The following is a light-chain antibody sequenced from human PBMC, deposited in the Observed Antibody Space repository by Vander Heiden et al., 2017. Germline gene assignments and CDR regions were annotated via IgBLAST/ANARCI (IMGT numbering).Light chain of an antibody. Sequence: QSVPTQPPSASGTPGQRVTISCSGRTSHIGTTYVRWYQQFPGAAPKLLMYTDNQRPSGVPDRFSGSKSGTSASLAISGLQSEDEADYYCATWDDSLNGPLFGGGTKLTVL. CDR1: TSHIGTTY. CDR3: ATWDDSLNGPL. V-gene: IGLV1-44*01. CDR2: TDN. J-gene: IGLJ2*01.